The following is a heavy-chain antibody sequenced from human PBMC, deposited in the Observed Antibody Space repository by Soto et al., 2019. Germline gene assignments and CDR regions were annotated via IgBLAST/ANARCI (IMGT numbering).Heavy chain of an antibody. CDR3: ATMGWCSTGCYSFDY. D-gene: IGHD2-2*01. CDR1: GYTLSELA. J-gene: IGHJ4*02. V-gene: IGHV1-24*01. CDR2: FDPEGSDT. Sequence: GVPVKVSCKVSGYTLSELAIHWVRQAPEKGFEWMGGFDPEGSDTIYAQKFQGRVTMTSDTSTETAYMELESLTSENTAFYYCATMGWCSTGCYSFDYWGQRTLVTVCS.